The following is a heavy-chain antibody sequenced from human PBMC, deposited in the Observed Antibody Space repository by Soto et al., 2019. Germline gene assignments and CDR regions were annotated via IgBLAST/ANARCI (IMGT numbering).Heavy chain of an antibody. CDR3: ARDSGDIVVVPAAHRYYYYYGMDV. CDR2: TYYRSKWYN. J-gene: IGHJ6*02. V-gene: IGHV6-1*01. Sequence: SQTLSLTCAISGDSVSSNSAAWNWIRQSPSRGLEWLGRTYYRSKWYNDYAVSVKSRVTINPDTSKNQFSLQLNSVTPEDTAVYYCARDSGDIVVVPAAHRYYYYYGMDVWGQGTTVTVSS. CDR1: GDSVSSNSAA. D-gene: IGHD2-2*01.